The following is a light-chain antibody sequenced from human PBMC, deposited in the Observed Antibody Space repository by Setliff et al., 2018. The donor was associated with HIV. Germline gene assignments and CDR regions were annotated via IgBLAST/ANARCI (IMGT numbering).Light chain of an antibody. V-gene: IGLV2-11*01. CDR2: DVS. Sequence: QSALAQPRSVSVSPGQSVTISCTGTSSDVGGYNYVSWYQQHPGKAPILMIYDVSKRPSGVPNRFSGSKSGNTASLTISGLQAEDEADYYCCSYAGSYTFVFGTGTKVTVL. J-gene: IGLJ1*01. CDR1: SSDVGGYNY. CDR3: CSYAGSYTFV.